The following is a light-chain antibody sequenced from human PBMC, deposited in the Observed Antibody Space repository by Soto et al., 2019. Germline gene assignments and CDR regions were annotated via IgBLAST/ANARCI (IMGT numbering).Light chain of an antibody. CDR1: QSVSSF. CDR2: DAS. J-gene: IGKJ4*01. Sequence: EIVLTQSPATLSLSSGERATLSCRASQSVSSFLAWYQQKPGQAPRLLIFDASNRATGIPARFSGSGSGTDFTLTISSLEPEDFAVYYCQQRSIWPPLTFGGGTKVEIK. V-gene: IGKV3-11*01. CDR3: QQRSIWPPLT.